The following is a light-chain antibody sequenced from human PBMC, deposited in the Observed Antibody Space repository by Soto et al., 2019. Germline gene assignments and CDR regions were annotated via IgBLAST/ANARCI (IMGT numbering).Light chain of an antibody. V-gene: IGLV1-40*01. J-gene: IGLJ2*01. CDR2: RDT. Sequence: QSVLTQPPSVSGAPGQRVTISCTGSSSNIGAGYDVHWYQQLPGTAPKLLIYRDTNRPSGVPDRFSGSKSGTSASLAITGLQADDEADYYCQSYDSSLSGVVFGGGTKLNVL. CDR1: SSNIGAGYD. CDR3: QSYDSSLSGVV.